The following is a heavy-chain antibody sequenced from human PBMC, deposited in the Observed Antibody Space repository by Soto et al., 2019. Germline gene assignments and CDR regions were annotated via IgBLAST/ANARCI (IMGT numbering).Heavy chain of an antibody. Sequence: EVRLVQSGAEVKKPGATVKLSCKVSGYTFTDYYVHWVQQAPGKGLEWMGLVDSADGETIYAEKFQGRVTMTADTSTDTAYMELTSLRSEDAAVYYCGTVGRLGSTGASTYGMDVWGQGTTVTVSS. D-gene: IGHD1-26*01. V-gene: IGHV1-69-2*01. CDR2: VDSADGET. CDR3: GTVGRLGSTGASTYGMDV. J-gene: IGHJ6*02. CDR1: GYTFTDYY.